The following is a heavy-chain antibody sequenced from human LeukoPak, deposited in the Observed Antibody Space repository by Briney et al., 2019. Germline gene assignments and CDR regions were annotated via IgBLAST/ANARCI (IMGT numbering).Heavy chain of an antibody. CDR2: ISNSGGST. CDR3: AKDKGWGYSTYDYYGMDV. CDR1: GFTFSNYA. D-gene: IGHD1-26*01. V-gene: IGHV3-23*01. J-gene: IGHJ6*02. Sequence: GGSLRLSCVASGFTFSNYAMSWVRQAPGKGLEWVSTISNSGGSTYYADSVKGRFAISRDNSKNTLYLQMNSLRAEDTAVYYCAKDKGWGYSTYDYYGMDVWGQGTTVTVSS.